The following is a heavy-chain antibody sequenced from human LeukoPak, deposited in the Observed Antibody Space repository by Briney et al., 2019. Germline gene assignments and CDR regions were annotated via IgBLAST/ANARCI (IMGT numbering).Heavy chain of an antibody. CDR1: GFTLSDYS. D-gene: IGHD3-22*01. V-gene: IGHV3-21*01. CDR2: IGSSDSYV. Sequence: GGSLRLSCAASGFTLSDYSMNWVRQAPAKGLEWVSSIGSSDSYVYYADSVNGRFTMSRDNARNSLYLQMNSLRAEDTAVYYCARVGTYVSSGYLYYWGQGILVTVSS. J-gene: IGHJ4*02. CDR3: ARVGTYVSSGYLYY.